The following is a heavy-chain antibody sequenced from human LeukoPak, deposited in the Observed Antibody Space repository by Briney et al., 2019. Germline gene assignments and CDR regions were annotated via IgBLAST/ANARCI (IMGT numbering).Heavy chain of an antibody. CDR2: IYHSGII. CDR1: GGSISSSNW. J-gene: IGHJ3*02. V-gene: IGHV4-4*02. Sequence: SETLSLTCTVSGGSISSSNWWSWVRQPPGKGLEWIGEIYHSGIINYNPSLRSRVTISVDKSKNQFSLNLSSVTAADTAVYYCARKDWNDVRAFDIWGQGTMVTVSS. D-gene: IGHD1-1*01. CDR3: ARKDWNDVRAFDI.